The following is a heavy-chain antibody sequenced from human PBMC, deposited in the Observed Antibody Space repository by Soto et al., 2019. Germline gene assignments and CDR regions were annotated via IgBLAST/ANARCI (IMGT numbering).Heavy chain of an antibody. J-gene: IGHJ5*02. CDR2: INHSGST. V-gene: IGHV4-34*01. Sequence: PSETLSLTCAVYGGSFSGYYWSWIRQPPGKGLEWIGEINHSGSTNYNPSLKSRVTISLDTSKNQFSLKLTSVTAADTAVYYCANLVGQGQLGEMKLYNWFDPWGQGTLVTVSS. CDR1: GGSFSGYY. CDR3: ANLVGQGQLGEMKLYNWFDP. D-gene: IGHD6-6*01.